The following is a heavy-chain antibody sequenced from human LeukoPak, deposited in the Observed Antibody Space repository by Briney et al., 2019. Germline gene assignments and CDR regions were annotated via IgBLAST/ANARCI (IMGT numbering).Heavy chain of an antibody. Sequence: PGGSLRLSCAASGLTVSSNYMSWVRQAPGKGLEWVSVIYRGGNTYYADPVKGRFIISRDNSKNMLYLQMNSLRAEDTAVYYCARAMVRGVFTQDEDMDVWGTGTTVTISS. CDR1: GLTVSSNY. CDR2: IYRGGNT. D-gene: IGHD3-10*01. J-gene: IGHJ6*03. V-gene: IGHV3-53*01. CDR3: ARAMVRGVFTQDEDMDV.